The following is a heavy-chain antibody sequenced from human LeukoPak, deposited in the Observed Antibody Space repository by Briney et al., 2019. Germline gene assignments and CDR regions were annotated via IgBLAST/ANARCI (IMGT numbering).Heavy chain of an antibody. CDR1: GFTFSSYA. D-gene: IGHD3-3*01. CDR3: ARCSTQTYDFWSGYYPFYYYYYGMDV. CDR2: ISYDGSNK. Sequence: PGGSLRLSCAASGFTFSSYAMHWVRQAPGKGLEWVAVISYDGSNKYYADSVKGRFTISRDNSKNTLYLQMNSLRAEDTAVYYCARCSTQTYDFWSGYYPFYYYYYGMDVRGQGTTVTVSS. J-gene: IGHJ6*02. V-gene: IGHV3-30-3*01.